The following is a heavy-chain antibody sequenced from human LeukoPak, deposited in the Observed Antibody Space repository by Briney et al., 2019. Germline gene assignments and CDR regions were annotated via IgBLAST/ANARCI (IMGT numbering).Heavy chain of an antibody. CDR2: IYYSGST. Sequence: PSETLSLTCTVSGGSISSSSYYWGWIRQPPGKGLEWIGSIYYSGSTYYNPSLKSRVTISVDTSKNQFSLKLSSVTAADTAVYYCASLVGTLTNWFDPWGQGTLVTVSS. CDR3: ASLVGTLTNWFDP. V-gene: IGHV4-39*01. D-gene: IGHD1-26*01. CDR1: GGSISSSSYY. J-gene: IGHJ5*02.